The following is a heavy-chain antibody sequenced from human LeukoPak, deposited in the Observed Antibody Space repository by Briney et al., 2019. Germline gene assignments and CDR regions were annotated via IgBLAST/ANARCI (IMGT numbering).Heavy chain of an antibody. D-gene: IGHD5-24*01. J-gene: IGHJ3*02. CDR2: IYYSGST. CDR1: GGSISSGGYY. V-gene: IGHV4-31*03. CDR3: ARGGYKPPKAFDI. Sequence: PSETLSLTCTVSGGSISSGGYYWSRIRQHPGKGLEWIEYIYYSGSTYYNPSLKSRVTISVDTSKNQFSLKLSSVTAADTAVYYCARGGYKPPKAFDIWGQGTMVTVSS.